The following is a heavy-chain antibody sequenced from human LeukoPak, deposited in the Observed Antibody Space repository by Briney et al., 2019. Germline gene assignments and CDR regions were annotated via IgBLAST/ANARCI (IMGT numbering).Heavy chain of an antibody. CDR3: ARGNYGIYFFPVDY. CDR1: GFTFSSYG. CDR2: IWHDGSNE. V-gene: IGHV3-33*07. D-gene: IGHD1-26*01. J-gene: IGHJ4*02. Sequence: VRSLRLSCTPSGFTFSSYGMYCVRQAPGQRQEWLAVIWHDGSNEYYADSVKGRFTISRENSKNTLYLQMNSLRAEDTAVYYCARGNYGIYFFPVDYWGQGTLVTVSS.